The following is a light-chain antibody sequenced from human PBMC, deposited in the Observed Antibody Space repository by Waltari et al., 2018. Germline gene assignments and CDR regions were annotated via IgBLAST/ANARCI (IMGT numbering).Light chain of an antibody. CDR3: QQRSDWPT. Sequence: EIVLTQAQTNLSLSPGERATLSCRASQSVANYLAWYQQKPGQAPRLLIFDASNRATGIPARFSGSGSGTDFTLTISSLEPEDFAVYYCQQRSDWPTFGGGTKVEIK. J-gene: IGKJ4*01. CDR1: QSVANY. CDR2: DAS. V-gene: IGKV3-11*01.